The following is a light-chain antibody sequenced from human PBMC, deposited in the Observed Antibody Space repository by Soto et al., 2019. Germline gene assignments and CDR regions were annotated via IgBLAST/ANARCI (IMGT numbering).Light chain of an antibody. Sequence: EIVMTQSPATLSVSPGERATLSCRASQRVSSKLAWFQQQPGRAPRLLIYATSARATGIPARFSGSGSGTEFTLTISSLQSEEFAVYYCQQYSEWPLTFGGGTRVEIK. V-gene: IGKV3-15*01. CDR3: QQYSEWPLT. J-gene: IGKJ4*01. CDR2: ATS. CDR1: QRVSSK.